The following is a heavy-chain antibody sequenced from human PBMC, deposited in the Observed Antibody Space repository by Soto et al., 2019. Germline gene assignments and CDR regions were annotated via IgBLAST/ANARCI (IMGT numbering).Heavy chain of an antibody. CDR1: GGSISSGGYY. CDR2: IYYSGST. D-gene: IGHD1-26*01. Sequence: SETLSLTCTVSGGSISSGGYYWSWIRQHPGQGLEWIGYIYYSGSTYYNPSLKSRVTISVDTSKNQFSLKLSSVTAADTAVYYCARAWETPSPDYWGQGTQVTVSS. CDR3: ARAWETPSPDY. V-gene: IGHV4-31*03. J-gene: IGHJ4*02.